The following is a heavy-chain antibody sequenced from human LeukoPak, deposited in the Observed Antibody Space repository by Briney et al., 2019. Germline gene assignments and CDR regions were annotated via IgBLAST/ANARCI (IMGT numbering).Heavy chain of an antibody. J-gene: IGHJ4*02. Sequence: PGGSLRLSCAASGFAFSTYSMTWVRQAPGKGLEWVSSISSSGSYIYYADSLKGRFTISRDNAKNSLYLQLNSLRAEDTAVYFCAREYADCASSYLDYWGQGTLVTVSS. D-gene: IGHD2-2*01. CDR1: GFAFSTYS. CDR2: ISSSGSYI. CDR3: AREYADCASSYLDY. V-gene: IGHV3-21*01.